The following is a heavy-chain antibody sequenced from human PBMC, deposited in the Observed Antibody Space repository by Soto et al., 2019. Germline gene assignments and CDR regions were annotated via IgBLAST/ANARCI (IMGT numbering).Heavy chain of an antibody. CDR3: ARSGRPLTEFHS. Sequence: SSETLSLTCTVSGGSISSGDYYWSWIRQPPGKGLEWIGYIYYSGSTYCSPSLRSRCSMSLDTSENQFSLKLSSVTAADTAVYYCARSGRPLTEFHSWGQGILVX. V-gene: IGHV4-30-4*01. CDR1: GGSISSGDYY. D-gene: IGHD6-25*01. J-gene: IGHJ4*02. CDR2: IYYSGST.